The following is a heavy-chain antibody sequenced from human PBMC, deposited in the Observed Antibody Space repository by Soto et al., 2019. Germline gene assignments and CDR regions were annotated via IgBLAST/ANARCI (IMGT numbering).Heavy chain of an antibody. CDR1: GFTFSIYA. Sequence: GGSLRLSCAASGFTFSIYAISWVRQAPGKGLEWLSAISTSGDKTYYADSVEGRFTISRDNSKNTLYLQMNSLRVDDTAAYYFAKPLYADAVVTYGMDVWGQGTTVTVSS. J-gene: IGHJ6*02. CDR3: AKPLYADAVVTYGMDV. V-gene: IGHV3-23*01. CDR2: ISTSGDKT. D-gene: IGHD3-22*01.